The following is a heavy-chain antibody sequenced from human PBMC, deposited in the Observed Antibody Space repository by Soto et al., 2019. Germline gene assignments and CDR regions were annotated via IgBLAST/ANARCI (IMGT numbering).Heavy chain of an antibody. Sequence: SVKVSCKASGGTFSIYTISWVRQAPGQGLEWMGRIIPILGIANYAQKFQGRVTITADKSTSTAYMELSSLRSEDTAVYYCASVDCSGGRCYQWDYWGQGNLVT. CDR1: GGTFSIYT. D-gene: IGHD2-15*01. J-gene: IGHJ4*02. V-gene: IGHV1-69*02. CDR2: IIPILGIA. CDR3: ASVDCSGGRCYQWDY.